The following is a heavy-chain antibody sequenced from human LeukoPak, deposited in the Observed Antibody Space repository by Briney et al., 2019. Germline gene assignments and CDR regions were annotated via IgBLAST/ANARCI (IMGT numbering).Heavy chain of an antibody. Sequence: GGSLRLSCAASGFTFSRYWMSWVRQAPGKGLEWVSVIYSGGSTYYADSVKGRFTISRDNSKNTLYLQMNSLRAEDTALYYCARGVEMSTLYLQHWGQGTLVIVSS. CDR3: ARGVEMSTLYLQH. CDR1: GFTFSRYW. CDR2: IYSGGST. J-gene: IGHJ1*01. V-gene: IGHV3-53*01. D-gene: IGHD5-24*01.